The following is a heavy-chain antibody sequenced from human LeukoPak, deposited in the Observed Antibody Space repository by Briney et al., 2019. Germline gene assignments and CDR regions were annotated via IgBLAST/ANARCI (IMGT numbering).Heavy chain of an antibody. V-gene: IGHV4-39*01. J-gene: IGHJ6*02. CDR2: IYYSGST. D-gene: IGHD3-22*01. Sequence: SETLSLTCAVSGGSISSSSYYWGWIRQPPGKGLEWIGSIYYSGSTYYNPSLKSRVTISVDTSKNQFSLKLSSVTAADTAVYYCARLYDSSSDVWGQGTTVTVSS. CDR1: GGSISSSSYY. CDR3: ARLYDSSSDV.